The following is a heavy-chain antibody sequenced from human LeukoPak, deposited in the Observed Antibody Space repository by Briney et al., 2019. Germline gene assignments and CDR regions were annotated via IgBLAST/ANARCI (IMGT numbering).Heavy chain of an antibody. D-gene: IGHD3-22*01. CDR2: ISGSGKFP. V-gene: IGHV3-23*01. Sequence: PGGSRRLSCAASGFTFSSYAMTWVRQAPGKGLEGFSVISGSGKFPSYADSVKGRFTISRDNAKNTLYLQMNSLEAEDTAMYYCAKIANFYDSSGFYGWGQGTLVTVSS. J-gene: IGHJ4*02. CDR3: AKIANFYDSSGFYG. CDR1: GFTFSSYA.